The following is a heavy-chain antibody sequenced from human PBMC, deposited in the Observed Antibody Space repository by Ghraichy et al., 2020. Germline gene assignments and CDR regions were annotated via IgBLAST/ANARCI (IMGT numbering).Heavy chain of an antibody. Sequence: GALRLSCTASGFSFGDYAMAWFRQAPGKGLEWVGFFRTKPDGETTKYAASVEGRFTISRDDSKSIAYLQMNSLKTEDTAVYYCTRDRPIDYWGQGTLVTVSS. CDR2: FRTKPDGETT. CDR3: TRDRPIDY. CDR1: GFSFGDYA. J-gene: IGHJ4*02. V-gene: IGHV3-49*03.